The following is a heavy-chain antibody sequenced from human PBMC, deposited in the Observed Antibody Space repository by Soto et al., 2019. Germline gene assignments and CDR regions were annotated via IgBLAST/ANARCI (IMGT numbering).Heavy chain of an antibody. V-gene: IGHV3-9*01. Sequence: DVQLVESGGGLVQPGRSLRLSCAASGFTFDDYAMHWVRQAPGKGLEWVSGISWNSGSIGYADSVKGRFTISRDNAKNSLYLQMNSLRAEDTALYYCAKDRRPRYYYYYGMDVWGQGTTVTVSS. CDR2: ISWNSGSI. J-gene: IGHJ6*02. CDR1: GFTFDDYA. CDR3: AKDRRPRYYYYYGMDV.